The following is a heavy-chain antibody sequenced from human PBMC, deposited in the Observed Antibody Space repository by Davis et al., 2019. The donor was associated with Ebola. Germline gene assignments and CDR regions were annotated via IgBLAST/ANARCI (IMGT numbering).Heavy chain of an antibody. CDR2: INHSGST. V-gene: IGHV4-34*01. D-gene: IGHD3-3*01. J-gene: IGHJ6*02. CDR3: ARGTIFGVVRMYYYGTDV. Sequence: GSLRLSCAVYGGSFSGYYWSWIRQPPGKGLEWIGEINHSGSTNYNPSLKSRVTISVDTSKNQFSLKLSSVTAADTAVYYCARGTIFGVVRMYYYGTDVWGQGTTVTVSS. CDR1: GGSFSGYY.